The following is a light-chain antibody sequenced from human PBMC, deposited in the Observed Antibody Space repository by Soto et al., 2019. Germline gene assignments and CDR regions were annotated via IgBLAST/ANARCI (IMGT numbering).Light chain of an antibody. CDR2: DVN. CDR1: SIVVVLFDY. V-gene: IGLV2-14*03. J-gene: IGLJ2*01. Sequence: QSALTQPPSLTVSLGQSITISCSGTSIVVVLFDYVSWYQQHPGKVSKLLIYDVNDRPSGVSDRFSGSKSGNTVSLTISWLQAEDEADYFCSSYASDAIHVVFGGVTKVTVL. CDR3: SSYASDAIHVV.